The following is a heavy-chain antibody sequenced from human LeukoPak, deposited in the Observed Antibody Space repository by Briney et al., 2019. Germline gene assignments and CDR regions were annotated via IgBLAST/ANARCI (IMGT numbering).Heavy chain of an antibody. Sequence: SETLSLTCTVSGYSISSGYYWGWIRQPPGKGLEWIGSIYHSGSTYYNPSLKSRVTISVDTSKNQFSLKLSSVTAADTAGYYCASCIAAAGDFDYWGQGTLVTVSS. J-gene: IGHJ4*02. V-gene: IGHV4-38-2*02. CDR1: GYSISSGYY. CDR3: ASCIAAAGDFDY. CDR2: IYHSGST. D-gene: IGHD6-13*01.